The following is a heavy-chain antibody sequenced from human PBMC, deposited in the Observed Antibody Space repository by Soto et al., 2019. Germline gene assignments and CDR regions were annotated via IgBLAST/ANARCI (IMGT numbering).Heavy chain of an antibody. J-gene: IGHJ5*02. Sequence: SVKVSCKASGGTFSSYASSWVRQAPGQGLEWMGGIIPIFGTANYAQKFQGRVTITADESTSTAYMELSSLRSEDTAVYYCARDPGSSTPWFDPWGQGTLVTVSS. CDR2: IIPIFGTA. CDR1: GGTFSSYA. CDR3: ARDPGSSTPWFDP. D-gene: IGHD6-6*01. V-gene: IGHV1-69*13.